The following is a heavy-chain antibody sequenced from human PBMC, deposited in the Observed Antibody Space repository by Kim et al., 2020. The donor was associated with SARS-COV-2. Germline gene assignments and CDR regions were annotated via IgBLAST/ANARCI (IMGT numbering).Heavy chain of an antibody. Sequence: PSVDRRVTISVATSKNQFSLKLSSVTAADTAVYYCAREVLGGSDAFDIWGQGTMVTVSS. CDR3: AREVLGGSDAFDI. D-gene: IGHD3-16*01. V-gene: IGHV4-59*01. J-gene: IGHJ3*02.